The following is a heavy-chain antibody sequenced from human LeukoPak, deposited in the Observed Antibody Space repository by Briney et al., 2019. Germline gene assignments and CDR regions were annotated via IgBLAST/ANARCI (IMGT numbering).Heavy chain of an antibody. CDR1: GYTFTGYY. Sequence: ASVKVSCKASGYTFTGYYMHWVRQAPGQGLEWMGWINPNGGGTNYAQKFQGRVTMTRDTSISTAYMELSRLRSDDTAVYYCANLYYYDSSGYLHDAFDIWGQGTMVTVSS. CDR3: ANLYYYDSSGYLHDAFDI. J-gene: IGHJ3*02. V-gene: IGHV1-2*02. CDR2: INPNGGGT. D-gene: IGHD3-22*01.